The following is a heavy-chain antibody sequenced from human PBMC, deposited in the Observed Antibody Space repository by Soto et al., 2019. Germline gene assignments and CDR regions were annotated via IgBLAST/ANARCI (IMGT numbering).Heavy chain of an antibody. CDR1: GYSFISYD. Sequence: QVHLVQSGPEVKKPGASVKVSCKASGYSFISYDITWVRQAPGQGLEWMGWSSAYTGNTNYAQKFQGRVTMTTDTSTSTAYMELRSLRSDDTAVYYCARSGDSGWNYLDYWGQGTLVTVSS. J-gene: IGHJ4*02. V-gene: IGHV1-18*01. D-gene: IGHD6-19*01. CDR2: SSAYTGNT. CDR3: ARSGDSGWNYLDY.